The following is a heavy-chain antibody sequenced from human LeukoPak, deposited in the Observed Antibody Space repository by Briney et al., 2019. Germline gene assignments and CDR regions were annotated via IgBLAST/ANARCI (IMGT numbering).Heavy chain of an antibody. CDR1: GSTFSSNW. Sequence: GGSLRFSCPAPGSTFSSNWWTWFRQPQGKGLGWSSRINSDGRSTSYADSVKGRFTISRDNAKNTLYLQMNSLRAEDTAVYYCARVGDYYGDYVRFDYWGQGTLVTVSS. D-gene: IGHD4-17*01. V-gene: IGHV3-74*01. CDR2: INSDGRST. J-gene: IGHJ4*02. CDR3: ARVGDYYGDYVRFDY.